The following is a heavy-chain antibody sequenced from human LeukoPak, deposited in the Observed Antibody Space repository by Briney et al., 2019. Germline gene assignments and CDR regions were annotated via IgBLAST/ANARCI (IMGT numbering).Heavy chain of an antibody. J-gene: IGHJ4*02. CDR1: GGSISSYY. D-gene: IGHD5-18*01. Sequence: SETLSLTCTVSGGSISSYYWSWIRQPPGKGLEWIGYIYYSGSTNYNPSLKSRVTISVDTSKDQFSLKLSSVTAADTAVYYCARVVGGYSYGQFDYWGQGTLVTVSS. V-gene: IGHV4-59*01. CDR3: ARVVGGYSYGQFDY. CDR2: IYYSGST.